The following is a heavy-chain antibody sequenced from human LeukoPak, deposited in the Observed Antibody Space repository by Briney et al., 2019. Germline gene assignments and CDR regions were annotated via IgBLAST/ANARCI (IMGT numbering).Heavy chain of an antibody. J-gene: IGHJ3*02. CDR3: ARVHNFGDGDAFDI. CDR1: GFTFSSYA. V-gene: IGHV3-30-3*01. CDR2: ISYDGSNK. D-gene: IGHD4-17*01. Sequence: GGSLRLSCAASGFTFSSYAMHWVRQAPGKGLEWVAVISYDGSNKYYADSVKGRFTISRDNAKNSLYLQMNSLRAEDTAVYYCARVHNFGDGDAFDIWGQGTMVTVSS.